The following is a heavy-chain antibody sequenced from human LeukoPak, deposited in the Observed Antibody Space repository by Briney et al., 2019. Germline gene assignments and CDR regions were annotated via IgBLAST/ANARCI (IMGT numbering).Heavy chain of an antibody. CDR3: AKDASSSWYVGENWFDP. Sequence: GGSLRLSCAASGFTFSDYYMSWIRQAPGKGLEWVSYISSSGSTIYYADSVKGRFTISRDNAKNSLYLQMNSLRAEDTALYYCAKDASSSWYVGENWFDPWGQGTLVTVSS. CDR2: ISSSGSTI. CDR1: GFTFSDYY. J-gene: IGHJ5*02. V-gene: IGHV3-11*04. D-gene: IGHD6-13*01.